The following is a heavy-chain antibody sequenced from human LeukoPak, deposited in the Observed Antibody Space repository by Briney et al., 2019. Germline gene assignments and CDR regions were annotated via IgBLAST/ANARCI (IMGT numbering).Heavy chain of an antibody. Sequence: GRSLRLSCAASGFTFDDYAMHWVRQAPGKGLEWVSGISWNSGSIGYADSVKGRFTISRDNAKNSLYLQMNSLRAEDTALYYCAKVGYSSSWYRGDFDYWGQGTLVAVSS. CDR2: ISWNSGSI. J-gene: IGHJ4*02. CDR1: GFTFDDYA. V-gene: IGHV3-9*01. D-gene: IGHD6-13*01. CDR3: AKVGYSSSWYRGDFDY.